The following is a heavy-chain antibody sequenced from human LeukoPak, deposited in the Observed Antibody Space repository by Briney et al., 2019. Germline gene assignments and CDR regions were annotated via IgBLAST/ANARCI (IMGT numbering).Heavy chain of an antibody. CDR3: ARGSGSPYGMDV. Sequence: SVKVSCKASGGTFSSYAISWVRQAPGQGLEWMGGTIPIFGTANYAQKFQGRVTITADESTSTAYMELSSLRSEDTAVYYCARGSGSPYGMDVWGKGTTVTVSS. CDR2: TIPIFGTA. CDR1: GGTFSSYA. V-gene: IGHV1-69*13. D-gene: IGHD3-10*01. J-gene: IGHJ6*04.